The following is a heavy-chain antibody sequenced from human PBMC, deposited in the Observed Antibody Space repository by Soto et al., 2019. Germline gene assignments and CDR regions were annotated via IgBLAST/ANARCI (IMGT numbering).Heavy chain of an antibody. D-gene: IGHD3-22*01. CDR2: ISGSGGST. CDR1: GFTFSSYA. J-gene: IGHJ4*02. Sequence: LRLSCAASGFTFSSYAMSWVRQAPGKGLEWVSAISGSGGSTYYADSVKGRFTISRDNSKNTLYLQMNSLRAEDTAVYYCAKYLRYYYDSSGYPQWGQGTLVTVSS. CDR3: AKYLRYYYDSSGYPQ. V-gene: IGHV3-23*01.